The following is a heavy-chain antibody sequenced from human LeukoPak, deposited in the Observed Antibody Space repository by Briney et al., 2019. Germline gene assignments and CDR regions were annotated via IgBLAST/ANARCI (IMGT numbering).Heavy chain of an antibody. J-gene: IGHJ5*02. V-gene: IGHV3-7*01. D-gene: IGHD4-17*01. CDR2: IKPDGYVK. CDR1: GFTFSNLW. CDR3: ARGHYDRA. Sequence: GGSLRLSCTAASGFTFSNLWMNWVRQAPGKGLEWVANIKPDGYVKYYVDSVKGRFTISRDNAKNSLYLQMDSLRVEDTAVYYCARGHYDRAWGQGNLVIVSS.